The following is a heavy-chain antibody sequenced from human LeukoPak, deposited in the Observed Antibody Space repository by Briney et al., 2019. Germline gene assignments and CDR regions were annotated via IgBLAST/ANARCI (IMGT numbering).Heavy chain of an antibody. CDR1: GGSISSGDYY. Sequence: ASETLSLTCTVSGGSISSGDYYWSWIRQPPGKGLEWIGYIYYSGSTYYNPSLKSRVTISVDTSKNQFSLKLSSVTAADTAVYYCARGLTRAKLGIVFSLGRGSELDYWGQGTLVTVSS. J-gene: IGHJ4*02. CDR2: IYYSGST. D-gene: IGHD7-27*01. V-gene: IGHV4-30-4*01. CDR3: ARGLTRAKLGIVFSLGRGSELDY.